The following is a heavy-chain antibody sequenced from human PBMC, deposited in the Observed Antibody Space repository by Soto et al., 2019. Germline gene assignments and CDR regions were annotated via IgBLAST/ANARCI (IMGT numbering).Heavy chain of an antibody. J-gene: IGHJ4*02. D-gene: IGHD1-1*01. CDR1: GFSLSTSGVG. CDR3: SHRSAVTRQLYY. Sequence: SGPTLVNPTQTLTLTCTFSGFSLSTSGVGVGWIRQPPGKALEWLALIYWDGDDHYSPSLKSRLTVTKDTSKNQVVLTMTNMDPVDTATYYFSHRSAVTRQLYYWSRGALVTVSA. V-gene: IGHV2-5*02. CDR2: IYWDGDD.